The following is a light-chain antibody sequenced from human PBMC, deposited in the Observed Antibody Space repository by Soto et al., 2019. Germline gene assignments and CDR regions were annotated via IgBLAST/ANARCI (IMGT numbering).Light chain of an antibody. CDR1: QGISSY. Sequence: DIQLTQSPSFLSASVGDRVIITCRASQGISSYLAWYQQKPGKAPELLIYAESTLQSGVSSRFSGSGSGTEFPLTISSLRPEDFATYYCQHLNGYPITFGQGTRLEIK. J-gene: IGKJ5*01. CDR2: AES. V-gene: IGKV1-9*01. CDR3: QHLNGYPIT.